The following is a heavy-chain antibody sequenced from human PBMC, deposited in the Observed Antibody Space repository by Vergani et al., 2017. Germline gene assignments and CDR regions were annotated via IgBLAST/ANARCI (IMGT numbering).Heavy chain of an antibody. Sequence: QVQLQESGPGLVKPSETLSLTCTVSGSSISSYYWSWIRQPPGKGLEWIGYIYYSGSTNYNPSLKSRVTISVDTSKNQFSLKLSSVTAADTAVYYCARGSRGVIIPDAFDIWGQGTMVTVSS. CDR1: GSSISSYY. J-gene: IGHJ3*02. CDR2: IYYSGST. CDR3: ARGSRGVIIPDAFDI. D-gene: IGHD3-10*01. V-gene: IGHV4-59*01.